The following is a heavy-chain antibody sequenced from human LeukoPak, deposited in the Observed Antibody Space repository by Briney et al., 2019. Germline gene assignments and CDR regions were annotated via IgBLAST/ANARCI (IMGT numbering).Heavy chain of an antibody. J-gene: IGHJ4*02. Sequence: PSETLSLTCAVYGGSFSGYYWSWIRQPPGKGLEWIGEINHSGSTNYNPSLKSRVTISVDTSKNQFSLKLSSVTAADTAVYYCARGGHSSGYRWGQGTLVTVSS. V-gene: IGHV4-34*01. CDR2: INHSGST. D-gene: IGHD3-22*01. CDR1: GGSFSGYY. CDR3: ARGGHSSGYR.